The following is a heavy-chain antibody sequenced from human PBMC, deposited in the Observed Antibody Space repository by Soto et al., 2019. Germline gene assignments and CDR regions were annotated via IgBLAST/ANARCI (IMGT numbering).Heavy chain of an antibody. CDR2: IYYSGST. J-gene: IGHJ4*02. CDR3: ARRYSSSFDY. V-gene: IGHV4-59*08. D-gene: IGHD6-13*01. CDR1: GGSISSYY. Sequence: QVQLQESGPGLVKPSETLSLTCTVSGGSISSYYWSWIRQPPGKGLEWIGYIYYSGSTNYNPSLNSRATISADKSRYKFSLKLSSVNAADTAVYYCARRYSSSFDYWGQATLVPVSS.